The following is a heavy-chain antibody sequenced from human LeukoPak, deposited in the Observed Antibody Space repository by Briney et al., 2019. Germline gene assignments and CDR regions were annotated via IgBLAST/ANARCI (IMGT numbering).Heavy chain of an antibody. CDR3: ARGGPDIVVVPAAKRVYNWFDP. Sequence: SVKVSCKASGGTFSSYAISWVRQAPGQGLKWMGGIIPIFGTANYAQKFQGRVTITADESTSTAYMELSSLRSEDTAVYYCARGGPDIVVVPAAKRVYNWFDPWGQGTLVTVSS. V-gene: IGHV1-69*01. D-gene: IGHD2-2*01. CDR2: IIPIFGTA. J-gene: IGHJ5*02. CDR1: GGTFSSYA.